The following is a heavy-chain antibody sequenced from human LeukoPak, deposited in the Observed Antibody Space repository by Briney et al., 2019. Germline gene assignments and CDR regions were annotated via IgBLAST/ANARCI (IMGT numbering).Heavy chain of an antibody. J-gene: IGHJ3*02. CDR2: ISAYNGNT. CDR3: ARDNYYDSSDDAFDI. D-gene: IGHD3-22*01. V-gene: IGHV1-18*01. CDR1: GYTFTSYG. Sequence: ASVKVSCKASGYTFTSYGISWVRQAPGQGLEWMGWISAYNGNTNYAQKLQGRVTMTTDTSTSTAYMELRSLRSDDTAVYYCARDNYYDSSDDAFDIWGPGTMVTVSS.